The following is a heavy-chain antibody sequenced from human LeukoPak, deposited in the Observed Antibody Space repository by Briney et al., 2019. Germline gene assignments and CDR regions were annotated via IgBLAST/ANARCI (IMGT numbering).Heavy chain of an antibody. CDR2: IYYSGST. V-gene: IGHV4-59*08. CDR1: GGSISSYY. Sequence: PSETLSLTCTVSGGSISSYYWSWIRQPPGMGLEWIGYIYYSGSTNYNPSLKSRVTISVDTSKNQFSLKLSSVTAADTAVYYCARHLVEMATSWFDPWGQGTLVTVSS. J-gene: IGHJ5*02. CDR3: ARHLVEMATSWFDP. D-gene: IGHD5-12*01.